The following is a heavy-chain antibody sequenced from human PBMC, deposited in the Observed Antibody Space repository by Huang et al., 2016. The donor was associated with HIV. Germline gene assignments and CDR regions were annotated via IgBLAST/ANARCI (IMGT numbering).Heavy chain of an antibody. CDR3: ARGGGDNYWTRVGDYVQN. CDR2: ISTSGNDR. D-gene: IGHD5-12*01. V-gene: IGHV3-21*01. Sequence: EVRLVESGGGLVKPGGSLILSCAVPGFEFSNSHMKWVRQAPGKGVQWVASISTSGNDRDYTDLRKDRCGVSRDNVKHSLYLQMDRLRPEDTAVYFCARGGGDNYWTRVGDYVQNWGQGTLVTVAS. J-gene: IGHJ1*01. CDR1: GFEFSNSH.